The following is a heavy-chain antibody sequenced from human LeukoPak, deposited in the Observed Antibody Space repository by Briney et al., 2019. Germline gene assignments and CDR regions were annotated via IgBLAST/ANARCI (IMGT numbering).Heavy chain of an antibody. CDR2: TYYSGST. CDR1: GGSISSNY. Sequence: SETLSLTSTVSGGSISSNYWSWIRPRQGQGLEWSGNTYYSGSTNSNHSLSRRTTISVATSKTPYSLKLSSVTAADTAVYYCARTRPEMTGYNSGYFDYWGQGTLVTVSS. V-gene: IGHV4-59*12. J-gene: IGHJ4*02. D-gene: IGHD5-18*01. CDR3: ARTRPEMTGYNSGYFDY.